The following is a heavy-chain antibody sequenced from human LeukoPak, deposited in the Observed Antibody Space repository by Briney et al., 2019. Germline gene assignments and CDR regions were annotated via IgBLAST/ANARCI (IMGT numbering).Heavy chain of an antibody. Sequence: GGSLRLSCAASGFTFSSYWMSWVRQAPGKGLEWVANIKQDGSEKYYVDSVKGRFTISRDNAKNSLYLQMNSLRAEDTAVYYCARDGAGSSWIDAFDIWGQGTMVTVSS. CDR1: GFTFSSYW. V-gene: IGHV3-7*01. J-gene: IGHJ3*02. D-gene: IGHD6-13*01. CDR3: ARDGAGSSWIDAFDI. CDR2: IKQDGSEK.